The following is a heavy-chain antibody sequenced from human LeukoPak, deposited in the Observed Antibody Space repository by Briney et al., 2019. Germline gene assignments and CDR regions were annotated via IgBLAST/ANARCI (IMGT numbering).Heavy chain of an antibody. Sequence: SGGSLRLSCAASGFTFSSYAMHWVRQAPGKGLEYVSDISSNGGSTYYASSVKGRFTISRDNSKNTLYLQMGSLRAEDMAVYYCARDRESYYDILTGQIGTAYFDYWGQGTLVTVSS. CDR3: ARDRESYYDILTGQIGTAYFDY. J-gene: IGHJ4*02. V-gene: IGHV3-64*01. D-gene: IGHD3-9*01. CDR1: GFTFSSYA. CDR2: ISSNGGST.